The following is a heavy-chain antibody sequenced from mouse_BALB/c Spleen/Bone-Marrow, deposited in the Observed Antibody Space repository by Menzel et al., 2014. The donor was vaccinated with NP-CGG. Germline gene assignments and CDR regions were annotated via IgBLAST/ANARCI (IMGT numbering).Heavy chain of an antibody. D-gene: IGHD2-4*01. CDR2: ISSGGSYT. V-gene: IGHV5-9-1*01. Sequence: EVKVEESGGGLVKPGGSLKLSCAASGFTFSSYAMSWVRQTPEKRLEWVATISSGGSYTYYPDSVKGRFTISRDNAKNTLYLKISSLKSEAAAMYSCASHRITRLLDYWGQGTTLTVSS. CDR1: GFTFSSYA. CDR3: ASHRITRLLDY. J-gene: IGHJ2*01.